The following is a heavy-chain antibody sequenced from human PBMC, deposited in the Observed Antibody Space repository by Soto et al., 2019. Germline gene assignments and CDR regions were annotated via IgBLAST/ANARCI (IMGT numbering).Heavy chain of an antibody. V-gene: IGHV1-18*01. CDR1: GYTFTNSG. CDR3: ARDKVFTTFGLYLMYYYGMEV. Sequence: ASVKVSCKASGYTFTNSGISWVRQAPGQGLEWMGWISTDNGNTNYAQHLQGRVSMTTDTSTSTAYMDLRSLRSDDTAVYYCARDKVFTTFGLYLMYYYGMEVWGQGPRSPSP. CDR2: ISTDNGNT. D-gene: IGHD3-3*01. J-gene: IGHJ6*02.